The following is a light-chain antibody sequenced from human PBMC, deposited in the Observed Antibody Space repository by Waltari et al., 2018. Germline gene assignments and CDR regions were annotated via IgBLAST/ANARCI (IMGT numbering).Light chain of an antibody. CDR3: QVWDSSTAV. V-gene: IGLV3-9*01. Sequence: SYDLTQPLSVSVALGQTARITCGGNNIGGKNVHWYQQKPGQAPLLVTYRDKSRPSWIPERFSGSNSENTATLTITGAQGADEADYYCQVWDSSTAVFGGGTQLTVL. CDR2: RDK. CDR1: NIGGKN. J-gene: IGLJ7*01.